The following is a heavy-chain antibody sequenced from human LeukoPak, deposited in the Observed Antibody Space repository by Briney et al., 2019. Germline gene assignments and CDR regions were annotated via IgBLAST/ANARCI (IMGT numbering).Heavy chain of an antibody. J-gene: IGHJ5*02. CDR3: ARANGDYRNWFDP. V-gene: IGHV4-59*01. D-gene: IGHD4-17*01. CDR2: IYYSGST. Sequence: SETLSLTCTVSGGSISSYYWSWIRQPPGKGLEWIGYIYYSGSTNYNPSLKSRVTISVDTSKNQFSLKLSSVTAADTAVYYCARANGDYRNWFDPRGQGTLVTVSS. CDR1: GGSISSYY.